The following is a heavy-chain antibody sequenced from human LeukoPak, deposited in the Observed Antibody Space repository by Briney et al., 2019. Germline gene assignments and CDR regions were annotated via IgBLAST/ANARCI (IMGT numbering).Heavy chain of an antibody. CDR1: GFTFGSYG. D-gene: IGHD3-22*01. J-gene: IGHJ1*01. CDR2: ITPNADRA. V-gene: IGHV3-23*01. Sequence: PGGSLRLSCAASGFTFGSYGMSWVRQAPGRGLECVSFITPNADRASYADSVEGRFTISRDNPRNTLYMQMNSLRDEDTAVYYCAIMHGYYDGSGYWVQWGQGTLVTVSS. CDR3: AIMHGYYDGSGYWVQ.